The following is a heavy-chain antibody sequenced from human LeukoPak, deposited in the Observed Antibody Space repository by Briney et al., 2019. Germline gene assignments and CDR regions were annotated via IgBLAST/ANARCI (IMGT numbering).Heavy chain of an antibody. V-gene: IGHV4-59*01. CDR3: AREKSPDYCSGASCYFDY. CDR1: GGSISSYY. J-gene: IGHJ4*02. CDR2: IYYSGST. D-gene: IGHD2-15*01. Sequence: PSETLSLTCTVSGGSISSYYWSWIRQPPGKGREWIGYIYYSGSTNYNPSLKSRVTISVDTSKNQLSLKLSSVTAADTAVYYCAREKSPDYCSGASCYFDYWGQGTLVTVSP.